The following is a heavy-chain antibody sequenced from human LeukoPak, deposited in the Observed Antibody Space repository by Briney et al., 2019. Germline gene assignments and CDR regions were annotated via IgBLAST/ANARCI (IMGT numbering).Heavy chain of an antibody. J-gene: IGHJ4*02. Sequence: GGSLRLSCAASGFIFSSYALSWVRQAPRKGLEWVSTISGSGGSTYYADSVKGRFTISRDNSKNTVYLQMNSLRVGDTAVYYCARAEGSGYYDLWYNYWGQGTLVTVSS. CDR3: ARAEGSGYYDLWYNY. D-gene: IGHD3-22*01. CDR1: GFIFSSYA. V-gene: IGHV3-23*01. CDR2: ISGSGGST.